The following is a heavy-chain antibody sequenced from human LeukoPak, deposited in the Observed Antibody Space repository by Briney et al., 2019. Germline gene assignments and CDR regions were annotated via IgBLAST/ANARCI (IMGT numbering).Heavy chain of an antibody. CDR2: FDPEHGET. CDR1: GYTLTELS. Sequence: ASVKVSCKVSGYTLTELSMHWVRQAPGKGLEWMGGFDPEHGETVYAQKFQGRLTMTEDTSTHTAYMELSSLRSDDTAVYYCTRDDSNGWYDAFDIWGQGTMLTVSS. D-gene: IGHD6-19*01. J-gene: IGHJ3*02. CDR3: TRDDSNGWYDAFDI. V-gene: IGHV1-24*01.